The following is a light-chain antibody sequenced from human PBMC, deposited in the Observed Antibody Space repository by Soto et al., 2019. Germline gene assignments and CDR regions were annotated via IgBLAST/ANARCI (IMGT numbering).Light chain of an antibody. CDR2: GAS. CDR3: QQYGSSPLT. J-gene: IGKJ4*01. Sequence: EIVLTQSPGTLSLSPGERATLSCRASQSVSSSYLAWYQQKPGQAPRILISGASSRAADIPDRFSGSGSGTDFTLTINRLEPEDFAVYYCQQYGSSPLTFGGGTKVDIK. CDR1: QSVSSSY. V-gene: IGKV3-20*01.